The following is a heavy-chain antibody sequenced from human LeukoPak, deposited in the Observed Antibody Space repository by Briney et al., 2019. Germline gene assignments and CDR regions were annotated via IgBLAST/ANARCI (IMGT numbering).Heavy chain of an antibody. CDR2: IYYTGTT. Sequence: SETLSLTCTVSSDSISSYYWSWIRQPPGKGLEWIGYIYYTGTTNYNPSLKSRVTISVDTSKNQFSLKVNSVTAADTGVYYCASKSTDHGELRFDYWGQGTLVTVSS. CDR1: SDSISSYY. CDR3: ASKSTDHGELRFDY. V-gene: IGHV4-59*01. J-gene: IGHJ4*02. D-gene: IGHD4-17*01.